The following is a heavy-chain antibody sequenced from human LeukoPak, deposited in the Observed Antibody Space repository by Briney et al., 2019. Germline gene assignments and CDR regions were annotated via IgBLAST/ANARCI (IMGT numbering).Heavy chain of an antibody. CDR2: IYYSGST. CDR1: GGSISSGGYY. D-gene: IGHD2-2*01. CDR3: ARFGDQLLERDYFDY. J-gene: IGHJ4*02. Sequence: SQTLSLTCTVSGGSISSGGYYWSWIRQHPGKGLEWIGYIYYSGSTYYNPSLKSRVTISVDTSKNQFSLKLSSVTAADTAVYYCARFGDQLLERDYFDYWGQGTLVTVSS. V-gene: IGHV4-31*03.